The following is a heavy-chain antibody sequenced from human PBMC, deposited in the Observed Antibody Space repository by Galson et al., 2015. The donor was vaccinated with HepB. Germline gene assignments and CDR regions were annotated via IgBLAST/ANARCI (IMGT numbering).Heavy chain of an antibody. J-gene: IGHJ4*02. CDR3: ASQEGEGDYYGSGSPFDY. CDR2: ISSSSSYI. CDR1: GFTFSSYS. Sequence: SLRLSCAASGFTFSSYSMNWVRQAPGKGLEWVSSISSSSSYIYYADSVKGRFTISRDNAKNSLYLQMNSLRAEDTAVYYCASQEGEGDYYGSGSPFDYWGQGTLVTVSS. V-gene: IGHV3-21*01. D-gene: IGHD3-10*01.